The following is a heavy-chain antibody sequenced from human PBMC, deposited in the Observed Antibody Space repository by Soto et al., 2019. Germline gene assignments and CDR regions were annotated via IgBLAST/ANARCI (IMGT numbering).Heavy chain of an antibody. CDR1: GGSFSGYY. J-gene: IGHJ6*02. Sequence: SSETLSLTCVVYGGSFSGYYWSWIRQPPGKGLEWIGAINHSGSTRSNPSLKSRVTISIDTSKNQFSLKLNSVTAADTAVYYCARGPAVDYYYGMDVWGQGTTVTVS. CDR2: INHSGST. V-gene: IGHV4-34*01. D-gene: IGHD6-19*01. CDR3: ARGPAVDYYYGMDV.